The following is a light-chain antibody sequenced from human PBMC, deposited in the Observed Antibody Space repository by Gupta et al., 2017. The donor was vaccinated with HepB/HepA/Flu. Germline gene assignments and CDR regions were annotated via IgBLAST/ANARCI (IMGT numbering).Light chain of an antibody. CDR1: SSDFGDYNY. Sequence: QSALTQPASVSGSPGQSITISCTGTSSDFGDYNYVSWSQQYPGKAPKLLIYHVSNRPSGVADRFSGAKSGNTASLTISGLQADDEADYYCNSFTTTTTLVVFGGGTKVTVL. J-gene: IGLJ2*01. CDR2: HVS. V-gene: IGLV2-14*03. CDR3: NSFTTTTTLVV.